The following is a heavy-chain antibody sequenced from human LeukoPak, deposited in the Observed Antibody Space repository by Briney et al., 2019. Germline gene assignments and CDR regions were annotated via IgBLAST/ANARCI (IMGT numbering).Heavy chain of an antibody. CDR3: ATEGGSGSYYGDDAFDM. Sequence: GGFLRLSCEASGFSFTNTWMSWVRQAPGKGLEWVVRVKSKADDGTTDYAGPVQGRFTISRDDSKNTLSLQMNSLKAEDTAVYYCATEGGSGSYYGDDAFDMWGQGTMVTVSS. V-gene: IGHV3-15*01. J-gene: IGHJ3*02. D-gene: IGHD3-10*01. CDR2: VKSKADDGTT. CDR1: GFSFTNTW.